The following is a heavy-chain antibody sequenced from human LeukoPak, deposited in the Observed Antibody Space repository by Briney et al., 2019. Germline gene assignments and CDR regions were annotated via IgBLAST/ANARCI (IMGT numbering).Heavy chain of an antibody. V-gene: IGHV1-2*02. CDR2: INPNSGGT. D-gene: IGHD5-18*01. CDR3: AREGSGYGNWFDP. CDR1: GYTFTVYY. J-gene: IGHJ5*02. Sequence: GASVKVSCKSSGYTFTVYYMHWVRQAPGQGREWMGWINPNSGGTNYAQKFQGRVTMTRDTSISTAYMELSRLRSDDTAVYYCAREGSGYGNWFDPWGQGTLVTVSS.